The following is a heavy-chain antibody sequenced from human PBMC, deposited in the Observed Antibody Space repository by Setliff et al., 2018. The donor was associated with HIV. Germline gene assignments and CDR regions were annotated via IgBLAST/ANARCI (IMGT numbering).Heavy chain of an antibody. D-gene: IGHD1-26*01. V-gene: IGHV3-23*01. CDR3: AKPTSGMYPRAFDL. CDR1: GYGYSTFD. Sequence: PGGSLRLSCAAFGYGYSTFDMDWVRQTPGKGLEWVADVSPDGYEKRYADFAKGRFTVSRDNSKNILFLQMDSLGAEDTGIYYCAKPTSGMYPRAFDLWGRGTVVTVSS. CDR2: VSPDGYEK. J-gene: IGHJ3*01.